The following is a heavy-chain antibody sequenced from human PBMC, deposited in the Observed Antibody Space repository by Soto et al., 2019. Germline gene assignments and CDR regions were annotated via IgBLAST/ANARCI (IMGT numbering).Heavy chain of an antibody. CDR3: ARDLEGPFDY. V-gene: IGHV3-33*01. CDR2: IWYDGSNK. D-gene: IGHD1-1*01. Sequence: VAVIWYDGSNKYYADSVKGRFTISRDNSKNTLYLQMNSLRAEDTAVYYCARDLEGPFDYWGQGTLVTVSS. J-gene: IGHJ4*02.